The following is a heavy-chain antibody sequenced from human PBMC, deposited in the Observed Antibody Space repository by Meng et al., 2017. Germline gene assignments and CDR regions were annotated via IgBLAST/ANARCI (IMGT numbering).Heavy chain of an antibody. Sequence: SCTASGGSISSYYWSWIRQPAGKGLGWSGRIYTSGSTNYNPSLKSRVTMTVDTYKNQFSLKLSTVTAADTAVYYCARGLSGGYDSSGYYYGPPYFDYWGQGTLVNGLL. CDR2: IYTSGST. V-gene: IGHV4-4*07. CDR3: ARGLSGGYDSSGYYYGPPYFDY. D-gene: IGHD3-22*01. CDR1: GGSISSYY. J-gene: IGHJ4*02.